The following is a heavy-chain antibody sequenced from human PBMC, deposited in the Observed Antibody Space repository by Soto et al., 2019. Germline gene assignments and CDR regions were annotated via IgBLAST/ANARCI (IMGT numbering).Heavy chain of an antibody. CDR2: INHSGST. CDR3: ARGGYDFWSGYLSFDP. Sequence: SETLSLTCAVYGGSFSGYYWSWIRQPPGKGLEWIGEINHSGSTNYNPSLKSRVTISVDTSKNQFSLKLSSVTAADTAVYYCARGGYDFWSGYLSFDPWGQGTLVTVSS. D-gene: IGHD3-3*01. V-gene: IGHV4-34*01. CDR1: GGSFSGYY. J-gene: IGHJ5*02.